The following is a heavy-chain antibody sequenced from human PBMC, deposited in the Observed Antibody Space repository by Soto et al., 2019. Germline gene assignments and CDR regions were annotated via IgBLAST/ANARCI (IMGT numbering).Heavy chain of an antibody. V-gene: IGHV1-69*13. Sequence: SVKVSCKASGGTFSSYAISWVRQAPGQGLEWMGGIIPIFGTANYARKFQGRVTITADESTSTAYMELSSLRSEDTAVYYCARDRLLRDGYNWFDYWGQGTLVTVSS. CDR3: ARDRLLRDGYNWFDY. J-gene: IGHJ4*02. CDR1: GGTFSSYA. CDR2: IIPIFGTA. D-gene: IGHD5-12*01.